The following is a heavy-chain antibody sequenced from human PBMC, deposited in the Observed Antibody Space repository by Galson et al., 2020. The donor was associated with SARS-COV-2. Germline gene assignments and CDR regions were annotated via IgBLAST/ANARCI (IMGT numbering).Heavy chain of an antibody. CDR3: ARGARDDSNLTPFDY. V-gene: IGHV4-38-2*01. CDR1: GYSISSGYY. J-gene: IGHJ4*02. Sequence: ASETLSLTCAVSGYSISSGYYWGWVRQPPGKGLEWIGTFYHSGRTYYNPSLKSRVTVSIDTSKNQFSLKLSFVTAADTAVYYCARGARDDSNLTPFDYWGQGTLVTVSS. D-gene: IGHD2-15*01. CDR2: FYHSGRT.